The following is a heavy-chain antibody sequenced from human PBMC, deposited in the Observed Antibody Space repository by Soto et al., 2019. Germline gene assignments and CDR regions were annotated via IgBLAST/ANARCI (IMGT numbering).Heavy chain of an antibody. J-gene: IGHJ5*02. V-gene: IGHV1-2*02. CDR1: GFSFTGYY. Sequence: ASVKVSCKASGFSFTGYYIHWLRQAPGQGLEWMGWINARSGGTEYAQKFQGRVTLTRDTSIATAYLTLTSLTSDDTALYYCAKDSTRQLAYWLDPWGQGTQVTVSS. CDR2: INARSGGT. CDR3: AKDSTRQLAYWLDP. D-gene: IGHD6-6*01.